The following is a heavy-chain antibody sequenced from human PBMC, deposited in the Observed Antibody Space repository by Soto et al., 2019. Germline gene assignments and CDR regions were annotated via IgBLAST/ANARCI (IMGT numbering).Heavy chain of an antibody. CDR3: ARESRDYCDSGFAY. CDR1: GYTFTSYG. Sequence: QVQLVQSGAEVKKPGASVKVSCKASGYTFTSYGISWVRQAPGQGLEWMGWISAYNGNTNYAQKLQGRVTMTTDTSTRRAYMELRSLRSDDTAVYYCARESRDYCDSGFAYWGQGTLFTVSS. CDR2: ISAYNGNT. D-gene: IGHD4-17*01. J-gene: IGHJ4*02. V-gene: IGHV1-18*01.